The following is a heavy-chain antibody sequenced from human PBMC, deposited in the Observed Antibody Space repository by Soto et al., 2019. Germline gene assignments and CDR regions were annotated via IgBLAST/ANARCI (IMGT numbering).Heavy chain of an antibody. J-gene: IGHJ4*02. CDR3: ARDDGYCGGDCYSTPDY. CDR2: IWYDGSNK. V-gene: IGHV3-33*01. Sequence: QVQLVESGGGVVQPGRSLRLSCAASGFTFSSYGMHWVRQAPGKGLEWVAVIWYDGSNKYYADSVKGRFTISRDNSKNTLYLQMNSRRAEDTAVYYCARDDGYCGGDCYSTPDYWGQGTLVTVSS. D-gene: IGHD2-21*02. CDR1: GFTFSSYG.